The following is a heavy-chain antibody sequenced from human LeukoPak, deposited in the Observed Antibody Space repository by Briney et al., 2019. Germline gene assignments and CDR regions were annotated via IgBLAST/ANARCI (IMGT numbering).Heavy chain of an antibody. Sequence: SVKVSCKASGGTFSSYAISWVRQAPGQGLEWMGGIIPIFGTANYAQKFQGRVTITADESTSTAYMELSSLRSEDTAVYYCATYYYDSSGYLSLFVYWGQGTLVTVSS. D-gene: IGHD3-22*01. CDR1: GGTFSSYA. J-gene: IGHJ4*02. CDR2: IIPIFGTA. CDR3: ATYYYDSSGYLSLFVY. V-gene: IGHV1-69*13.